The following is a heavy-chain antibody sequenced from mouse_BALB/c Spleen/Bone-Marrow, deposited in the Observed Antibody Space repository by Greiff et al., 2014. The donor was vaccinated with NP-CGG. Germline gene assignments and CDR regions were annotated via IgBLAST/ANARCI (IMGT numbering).Heavy chain of an antibody. V-gene: IGHV14-3*02. CDR3: ASYRYAWYFDV. Sequence: EVQWVESGAELVKPGASVKLSCTASGFNIKDTYMHWVKQRPEQGLEWIGRIDPANGNTKYDPKFQGKATITADTSSNTAYLQLSSLTSEDTAVYYCASYRYAWYFDVWGAGTTVTVSS. CDR2: IDPANGNT. D-gene: IGHD2-14*01. J-gene: IGHJ1*01. CDR1: GFNIKDTY.